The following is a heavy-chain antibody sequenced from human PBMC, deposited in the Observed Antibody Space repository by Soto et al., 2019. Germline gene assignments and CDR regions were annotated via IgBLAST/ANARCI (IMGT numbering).Heavy chain of an antibody. D-gene: IGHD7-27*01. Sequence: SETLSLTCTVSGGSISSSSYYWGWIRQPPGKGLEWIGSIYYSGSTYYNPSLKSRVTISVDTSKNQFSLKLSSGTAADTAVYYCARALRTARTGYYFDYWGQGTLVTVSS. V-gene: IGHV4-39*01. CDR3: ARALRTARTGYYFDY. CDR1: GGSISSSSYY. CDR2: IYYSGST. J-gene: IGHJ4*02.